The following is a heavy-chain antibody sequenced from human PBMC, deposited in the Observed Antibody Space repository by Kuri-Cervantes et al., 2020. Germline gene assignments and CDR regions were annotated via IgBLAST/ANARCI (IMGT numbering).Heavy chain of an antibody. V-gene: IGHV3-21*01. D-gene: IGHD4-17*01. Sequence: GESLKISCAASGFTFTTYSMNWVRQAPGKGLEWVSSISGSSGYIYYADSLKGRFTISRDNAKNSLYLQMNSLRAEDTAVYYCARATVTTDYWGQGTLVTVSS. CDR3: ARATVTTDY. CDR2: ISGSSGYI. CDR1: GFTFTTYS. J-gene: IGHJ4*02.